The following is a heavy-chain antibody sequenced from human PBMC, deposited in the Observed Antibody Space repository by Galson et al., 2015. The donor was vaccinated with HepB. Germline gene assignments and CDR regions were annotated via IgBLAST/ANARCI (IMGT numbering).Heavy chain of an antibody. J-gene: IGHJ4*02. Sequence: SLRLSCAASGFTFSNAWMSWVRQAPGKGLEWVGRIKSKTDGGTTDYAAPVKGRFTISRDDSKNTLYLQMNSLKTEDTAVYYCTTPPMVRATHDYWGQGTLVTVSS. CDR1: GFTFSNAW. CDR3: TTPPMVRATHDY. V-gene: IGHV3-15*01. CDR2: IKSKTDGGTT. D-gene: IGHD3-10*01.